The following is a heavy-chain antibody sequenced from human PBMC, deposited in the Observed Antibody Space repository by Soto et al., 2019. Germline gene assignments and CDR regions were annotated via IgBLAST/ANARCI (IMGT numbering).Heavy chain of an antibody. D-gene: IGHD3-10*01. Sequence: ASVKVSCKASGYSFTTHCISWVRRAPGHGLEWMGWISAYNGDTHYVQRFQGRLTMTTDTSTSTAYMELRSLTSEDTAIYYCARGPFRPSAMDVWGQGTTVTVSS. CDR3: ARGPFRPSAMDV. CDR1: GYSFTTHC. J-gene: IGHJ6*02. V-gene: IGHV1-18*04. CDR2: ISAYNGDT.